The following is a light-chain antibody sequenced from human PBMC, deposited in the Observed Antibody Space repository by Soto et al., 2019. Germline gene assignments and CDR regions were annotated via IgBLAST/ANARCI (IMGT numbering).Light chain of an antibody. V-gene: IGKV3-20*01. J-gene: IGKJ2*01. Sequence: EIVLTQSPGPLSLSPGERATLSCRASQSVSSSYLAWYQQKPGQAPRLLIYGASSRATGIPDRFSGSGSGADFTVTISRLEPEDCAVYYCQQYGSSTDTFGQGTKLEIK. CDR3: QQYGSSTDT. CDR1: QSVSSSY. CDR2: GAS.